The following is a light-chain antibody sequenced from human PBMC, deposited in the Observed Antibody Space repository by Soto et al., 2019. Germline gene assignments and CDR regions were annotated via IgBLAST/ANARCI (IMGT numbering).Light chain of an antibody. CDR3: AAWDDRLSDLL. V-gene: IGLV1-44*01. CDR1: NSNIGSNP. J-gene: IGLJ2*01. Sequence: QSVLTQPPSTSGTPGQRVTISCSGSNSNIGSNPVHWYQQFPGTAPKVLIYSNYQRPSGVPDRFSGSKSGTSPSLAISGLQSEDEADYYCAAWDDRLSDLLFGGGTKVTVL. CDR2: SNY.